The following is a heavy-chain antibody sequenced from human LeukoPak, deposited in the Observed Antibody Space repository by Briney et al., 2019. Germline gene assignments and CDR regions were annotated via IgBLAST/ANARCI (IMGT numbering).Heavy chain of an antibody. CDR3: VRGGCSTGSCLDTFDI. CDR1: GFTFSSYW. D-gene: IGHD2-15*01. Sequence: GGSLRLSCAASGFTFSSYWMHWVRQAPGKGLVWVLRINSDGSSTTHADSVKGRFTISRDNAKNTLYLQMNSLRAEDTAVYYCVRGGCSTGSCLDTFDIWGQGTMVTVSS. J-gene: IGHJ3*02. V-gene: IGHV3-74*01. CDR2: INSDGSST.